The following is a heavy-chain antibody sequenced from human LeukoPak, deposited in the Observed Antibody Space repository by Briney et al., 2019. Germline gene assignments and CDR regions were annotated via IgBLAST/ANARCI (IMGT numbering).Heavy chain of an antibody. V-gene: IGHV4-39*07. J-gene: IGHJ4*02. CDR2: IYYSGST. CDR3: ARIGTTGTTLN. Sequence: SETLSLTCTVSGGSISGTSYYWGWIRQPPGKGLEWIGSIYYSGSTYYNPSLKSRVTISVDTSKNQFSLKLSSVTAADTAVYYCARIGTTGTTLNWGQGTLVTVSS. D-gene: IGHD1-1*01. CDR1: GGSISGTSYY.